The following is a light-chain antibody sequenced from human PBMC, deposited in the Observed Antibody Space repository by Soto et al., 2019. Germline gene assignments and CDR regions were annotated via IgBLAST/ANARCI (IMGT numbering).Light chain of an antibody. Sequence: QSVLTQPPSTSGTPGQRVTISCSGSTSNFGINYVFWYQHLPGMAPRLLIYRNYQRPSGVPDRFSASKSGTSASLAITGLQSEDEAHYYCAAYDDNLGGFVFGGGTSSPS. CDR2: RNY. CDR3: AAYDDNLGGFV. V-gene: IGLV1-47*01. J-gene: IGLJ2*01. CDR1: TSNFGINY.